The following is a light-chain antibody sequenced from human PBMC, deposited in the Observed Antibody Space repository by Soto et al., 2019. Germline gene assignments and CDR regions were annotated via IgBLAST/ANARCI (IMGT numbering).Light chain of an antibody. V-gene: IGKV3-11*01. J-gene: IGKJ4*01. CDR1: QYVSRY. CDR3: QQFSSYPLT. CDR2: DAS. Sequence: ELVLTQSPATLSLSPGERATLSCRASQYVSRYLAWYQQKPGQAPRLLIYDASSRATGIPDRFSGGGSGTDFTLTISRLEPEDFAVYYCQQFSSYPLTFGGGTKV.